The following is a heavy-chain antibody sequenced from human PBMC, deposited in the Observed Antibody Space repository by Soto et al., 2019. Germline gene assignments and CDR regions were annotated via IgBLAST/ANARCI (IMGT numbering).Heavy chain of an antibody. CDR2: IYYSGST. CDR3: ARGSSRFQDPYYYYAMDV. D-gene: IGHD6-13*01. V-gene: IGHV4-31*03. CDR1: GGSISSGGYY. J-gene: IGHJ6*02. Sequence: PSETLSLTCTVSGGSISSGGYYWSWIRQHPGKGLEWIGYIYYSGSTYYNPSLKSRVTISVDTSKNSLYLQMNSLQTEDTAVYYCARGSSRFQDPYYYYAMDVWGQGTTVTVSS.